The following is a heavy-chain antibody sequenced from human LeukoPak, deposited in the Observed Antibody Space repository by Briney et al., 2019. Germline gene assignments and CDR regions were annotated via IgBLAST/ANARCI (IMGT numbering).Heavy chain of an antibody. CDR3: AKYGAPGWSGYLDY. CDR2: ISGSGDST. V-gene: IGHV3-23*01. D-gene: IGHD4/OR15-4a*01. Sequence: GSLRLSRAASGFTFSNYCVTWVRQAPGKALEWVSSISGSGDSTYYADSVKGRFTISRDNSKNTLYLQMNSLRVEDTAIYYCAKYGAPGWSGYLDYWGQGTLVTVSS. CDR1: GFTFSNYC. J-gene: IGHJ4*02.